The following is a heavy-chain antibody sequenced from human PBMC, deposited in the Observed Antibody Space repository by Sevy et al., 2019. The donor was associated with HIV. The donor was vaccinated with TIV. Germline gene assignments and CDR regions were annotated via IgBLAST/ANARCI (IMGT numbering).Heavy chain of an antibody. Sequence: GGSLRLSCTASGFTFGDYAMSWFRQAPGKGLEWVGFIRSKAYGGTTEYAASVKGRFTISRDDSKSMAYLQMNSLKTEDTAVYYCTRDRGTMIVSLTYYYGMDVWGQGTTVTVSS. J-gene: IGHJ6*02. CDR2: IRSKAYGGTT. CDR3: TRDRGTMIVSLTYYYGMDV. V-gene: IGHV3-49*03. D-gene: IGHD3-22*01. CDR1: GFTFGDYA.